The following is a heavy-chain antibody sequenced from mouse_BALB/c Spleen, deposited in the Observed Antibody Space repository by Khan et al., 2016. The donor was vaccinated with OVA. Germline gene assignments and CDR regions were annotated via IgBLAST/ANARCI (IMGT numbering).Heavy chain of an antibody. CDR2: IDPFNGGT. Sequence: FALQQSGPELMKPGASVQLSCQASGYSLTIYYIHWMKQSHGKSLEWIGYIDPFNGGTNYNQKFKGKATLTVDKSSNTAYMHLSSLTSEDSAVYYCARSGITTWFAYWGQGTLVTVSA. CDR3: ARSGITTWFAY. D-gene: IGHD2-4*01. V-gene: IGHV1S135*01. J-gene: IGHJ3*01. CDR1: GYSLTIYY.